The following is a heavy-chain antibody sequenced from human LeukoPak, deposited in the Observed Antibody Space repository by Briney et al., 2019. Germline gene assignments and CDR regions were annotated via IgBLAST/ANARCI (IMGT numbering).Heavy chain of an antibody. CDR3: ASGGLTTLRYYFDY. D-gene: IGHD3-9*01. CDR2: INHSGST. J-gene: IGHJ4*02. V-gene: IGHV4-34*01. Sequence: SETLSLTCAVYGGSFSGYYWSWIRQPPGKGLEWIGEINHSGSTYYNPSLKSRVTISVDTSKNQFSLKLSSVTAADTAVYYCASGGLTTLRYYFDYWGQGTLVTVSS. CDR1: GGSFSGYY.